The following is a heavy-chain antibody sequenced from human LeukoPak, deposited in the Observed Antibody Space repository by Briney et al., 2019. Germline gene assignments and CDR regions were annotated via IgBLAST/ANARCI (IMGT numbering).Heavy chain of an antibody. CDR1: GDSVSSNSAA. CDR3: ARVTWQQLAPLIDY. D-gene: IGHD6-13*01. J-gene: IGHJ4*02. Sequence: SQTLSLTCAISGDSVSSNSAAWNWIRQSSSRGLEWLGRTYYRSKWYNDYAVSVKSRIIINPDTSKNQFSLHLNFVTPEDTAVYYCARVTWQQLAPLIDYWGQGTLVTVSS. CDR2: TYYRSKWYN. V-gene: IGHV6-1*01.